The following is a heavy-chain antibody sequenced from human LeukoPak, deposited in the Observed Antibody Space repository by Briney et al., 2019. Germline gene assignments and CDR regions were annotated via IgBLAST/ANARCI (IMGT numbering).Heavy chain of an antibody. CDR1: GYTFTSHG. CDR2: ISAYNGNT. Sequence: ASVKVSCKASGYTFTSHGISWVRQAPGQGLEWMGWISAYNGNTNYAQKLQGRVTMTTDTSTSTAYMELRSLRSDDTAVYYCARDLARPTDSYTAFDIWGQGTMVTVSS. J-gene: IGHJ3*02. CDR3: ARDLARPTDSYTAFDI. V-gene: IGHV1-18*01. D-gene: IGHD3-22*01.